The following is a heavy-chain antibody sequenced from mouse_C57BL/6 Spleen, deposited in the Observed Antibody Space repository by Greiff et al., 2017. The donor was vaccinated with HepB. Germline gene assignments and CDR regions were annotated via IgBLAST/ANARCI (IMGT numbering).Heavy chain of an antibody. Sequence: VQLKESGGGLVKPGGSLKLSCAASGFTFSDYGMHWVRQAPEKGLEWVAYISSGSSTIYYADTVKGRFTISRDNAKNTLFLQMTSLRSEDTAMYYCAGRYYGSSYNAMDYWGQGTSVTVSS. V-gene: IGHV5-17*01. J-gene: IGHJ4*01. CDR3: AGRYYGSSYNAMDY. CDR2: ISSGSSTI. CDR1: GFTFSDYG. D-gene: IGHD1-1*01.